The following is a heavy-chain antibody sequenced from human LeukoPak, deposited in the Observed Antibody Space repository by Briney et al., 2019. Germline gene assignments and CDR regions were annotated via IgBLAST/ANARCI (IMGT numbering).Heavy chain of an antibody. CDR2: INPSGGST. CDR1: GYTFTSYY. J-gene: IGHJ4*02. V-gene: IGHV1-46*01. D-gene: IGHD3-22*01. Sequence: ASVKVSCKASGYTFTSYYMHWVRQAPGQGLEWMGIINPSGGSTSYAQKFQGRVTMTRDTSTSTVYMELSSLRSEDTAVYYCATKTEQPYYDSSGYYYGIDYWGQGTLVTVSS. CDR3: ATKTEQPYYDSSGYYYGIDY.